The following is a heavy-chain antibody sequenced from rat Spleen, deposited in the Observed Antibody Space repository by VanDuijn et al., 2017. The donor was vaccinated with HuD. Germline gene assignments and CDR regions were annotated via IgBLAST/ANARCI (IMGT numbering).Heavy chain of an antibody. CDR2: ISPSGGST. Sequence: EVQLVESGGGLVQPGRSLKLSCAAYGFTFSNYDMAWVRQAPTKGLEWVASISPSGGSTYYRDSVKGRFTVSRDNAKSTLYLQMDSLRSEDTATYYCARLGVVITSGVMDAWGQGASVTVSS. J-gene: IGHJ4*01. CDR3: ARLGVVITSGVMDA. CDR1: GFTFSNYD. D-gene: IGHD1-12*02. V-gene: IGHV5-25*01.